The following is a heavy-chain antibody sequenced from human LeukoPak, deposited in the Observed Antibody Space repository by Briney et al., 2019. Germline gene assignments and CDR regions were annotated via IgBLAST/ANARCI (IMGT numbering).Heavy chain of an antibody. Sequence: SVKVSCKAFGFTFTSSAMQWVRQARGQRLEWIGWIVVGSGNTNYAQKFQERVTITRDMSISTAYMELSSLRSEDTAVYYCAADRVGTFDPWGQGTLVTVSS. D-gene: IGHD4-23*01. V-gene: IGHV1-58*02. CDR1: GFTFTSSA. CDR2: IVVGSGNT. CDR3: AADRVGTFDP. J-gene: IGHJ5*02.